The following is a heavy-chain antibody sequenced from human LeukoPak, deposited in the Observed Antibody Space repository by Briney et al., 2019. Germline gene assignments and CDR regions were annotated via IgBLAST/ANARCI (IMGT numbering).Heavy chain of an antibody. J-gene: IGHJ4*02. CDR3: ARRYGDYAYIDY. CDR1: GYTFTSYG. D-gene: IGHD4-17*01. V-gene: IGHV1-2*02. Sequence: ASVKVSCKASGYTFTSYGISWVRQAPGQGLEWMGWINPNSGGTNYAQKFQGRVTMTRDTSISTAYMELSRLRSDDTAVYYCARRYGDYAYIDYWGQGTLVTVSS. CDR2: INPNSGGT.